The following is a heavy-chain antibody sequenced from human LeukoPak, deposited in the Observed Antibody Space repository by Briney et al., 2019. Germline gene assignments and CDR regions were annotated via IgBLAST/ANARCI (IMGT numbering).Heavy chain of an antibody. V-gene: IGHV1-8*01. D-gene: IGHD6-6*01. Sequence: ASVKVSCKASGYTFTSYDINWVRQAPGQGLEWMGWMNPNSGNTGYAQKFQGRVTMTRNTSISTAYMELSSLRSEDTAVYYCAGERGQYSSSPGWFDPWGQGTLVTVSS. CDR3: AGERGQYSSSPGWFDP. J-gene: IGHJ5*02. CDR1: GYTFTSYD. CDR2: MNPNSGNT.